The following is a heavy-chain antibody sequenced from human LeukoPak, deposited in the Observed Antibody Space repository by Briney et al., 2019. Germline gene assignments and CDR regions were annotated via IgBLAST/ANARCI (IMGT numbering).Heavy chain of an antibody. Sequence: ASVKVSCNASGYTFTGYYMHWVRQAPGQGLEWMGWINPNSGGANYAQKFQGRVTMTRDTSISTAYMELSRLRSDDTAVYYCARDPGYSGYDYWFDPWGQGTLVTVSS. CDR1: GYTFTGYY. CDR3: ARDPGYSGYDYWFDP. V-gene: IGHV1-2*02. D-gene: IGHD5-12*01. CDR2: INPNSGGA. J-gene: IGHJ5*02.